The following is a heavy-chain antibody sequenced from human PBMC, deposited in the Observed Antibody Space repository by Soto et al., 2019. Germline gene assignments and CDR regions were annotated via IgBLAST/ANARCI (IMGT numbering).Heavy chain of an antibody. CDR2: INAGNGNT. V-gene: IGHV1-3*01. Sequence: GASVKVSCKASGYTFTSYAMHWVRQAPGQRLEWMGWINAGNGNTKYSQKFQGRVTITRDTSASTAYMELSSLRSEDTAVYYCARDCSSTSCYGTPDPWGQGTLVTVSS. CDR1: GYTFTSYA. D-gene: IGHD2-2*01. CDR3: ARDCSSTSCYGTPDP. J-gene: IGHJ5*02.